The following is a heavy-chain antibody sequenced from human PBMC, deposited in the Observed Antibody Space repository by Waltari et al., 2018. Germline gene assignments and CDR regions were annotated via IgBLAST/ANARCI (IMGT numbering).Heavy chain of an antibody. Sequence: QVQLQESGPGLVKASETLSLTCAVSGDSINNYYWGWIRQPPGKELEWMGYIAYNGKTNYHPSLKSRVTISIDTSKPPFSLKLSSVTAADTAVYYCARSYDFWSGYPLDYWGQGTLVTVSS. V-gene: IGHV4-59*01. J-gene: IGHJ4*02. CDR1: GDSINNYY. CDR2: IAYNGKT. CDR3: ARSYDFWSGYPLDY. D-gene: IGHD3-3*01.